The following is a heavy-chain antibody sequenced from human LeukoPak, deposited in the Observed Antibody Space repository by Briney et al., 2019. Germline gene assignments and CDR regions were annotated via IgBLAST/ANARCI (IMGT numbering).Heavy chain of an antibody. CDR1: GFSLSSYS. J-gene: IGHJ4*02. D-gene: IGHD3-10*01. V-gene: IGHV3-21*06. CDR3: ARDKGVPYYFDY. CDR2: ISTDNTYI. Sequence: GGSLRLSCAASGFSLSSYSMNWVRQAPGKGLEWVSSISTDNTYIYYADSVKGRFTISRDNAKNSLYLQMNSLRAEDTAVYYCARDKGVPYYFDYWGQGTLVTVSS.